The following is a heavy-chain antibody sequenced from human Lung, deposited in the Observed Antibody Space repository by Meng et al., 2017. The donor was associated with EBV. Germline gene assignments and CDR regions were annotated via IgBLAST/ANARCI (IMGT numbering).Heavy chain of an antibody. D-gene: IGHD2-21*02. V-gene: IGHV1-18*01. CDR1: GYTFSSYG. CDR3: ARDLWPHIVVVTAPSEF. Sequence: QVQLLQPGAEVKRPGASVKVSCVVSGYTFSSYGFTWVRQAPGQGLEWLGWISTYNDNPKYAQKVQGRVTMTADTSTSTAYMELRSLTSDDTAVYYCARDLWPHIVVVTAPSEFWGQGTLVTVSS. J-gene: IGHJ4*02. CDR2: ISTYNDNP.